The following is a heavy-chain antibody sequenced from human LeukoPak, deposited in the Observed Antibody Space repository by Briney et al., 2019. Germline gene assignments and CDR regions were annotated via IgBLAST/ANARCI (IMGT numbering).Heavy chain of an antibody. Sequence: GASVKVSCKVSGYTLTELSMHWVRQAPGKGPEWMGGFDPEDGETIYAQKFQGRVTMTEDTSTDTAYMELSSLRSEDTAVYYCATNVLRYFDWLSPSEYWGQGTLVTVSS. D-gene: IGHD3-9*01. CDR1: GYTLTELS. CDR2: FDPEDGET. CDR3: ATNVLRYFDWLSPSEY. J-gene: IGHJ4*02. V-gene: IGHV1-24*01.